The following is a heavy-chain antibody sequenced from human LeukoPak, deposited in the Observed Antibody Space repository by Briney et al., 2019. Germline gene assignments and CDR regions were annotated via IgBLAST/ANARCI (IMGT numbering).Heavy chain of an antibody. CDR1: GDSFNSYW. CDR3: ARHQIVGATRSPFDY. D-gene: IGHD1-26*01. J-gene: IGHJ4*02. CDR2: IYPGDSDT. Sequence: GESLKISCKGSGDSFNSYWIGWVRQMPGKGLEWMGIIYPGDSDTRYSPSFQGQVTISADKSINTAYLQWSSLKASDTAMYYCARHQIVGATRSPFDYWGQGTLVTVSS. V-gene: IGHV5-51*01.